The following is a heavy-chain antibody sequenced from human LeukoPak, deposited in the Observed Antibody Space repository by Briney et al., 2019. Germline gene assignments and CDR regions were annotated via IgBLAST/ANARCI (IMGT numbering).Heavy chain of an antibody. Sequence: PSETLSLTRAVYGGFFSGYYWSWIRQPPGKGLEWIGEINHSGSTNYNPSLKSRVTISVDASKNQVSLKLSSVTAADTAVYYCARGRNWNYARYYYYYMDVWGKGTTVTVSS. CDR3: ARGRNWNYARYYYYYMDV. V-gene: IGHV4-34*01. CDR2: INHSGST. J-gene: IGHJ6*03. D-gene: IGHD1-7*01. CDR1: GGFFSGYY.